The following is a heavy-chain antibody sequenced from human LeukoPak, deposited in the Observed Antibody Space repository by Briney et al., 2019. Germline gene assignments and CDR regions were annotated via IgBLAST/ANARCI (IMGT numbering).Heavy chain of an antibody. CDR2: IYPGDSDT. D-gene: IGHD6-13*01. CDR1: GYSFTSYW. CDR3: ARSSSSYVTSLDS. Sequence: GESLKISCKGSGYSFTSYWSGWVRQMPGKGLEWMGIIYPGDSDTRYLQPFHGQVTISADKPISTAYLQWSSLKASDTAMYYCARSSSSYVTSLDSWGQGPLVTASS. V-gene: IGHV5-51*04. J-gene: IGHJ4*02.